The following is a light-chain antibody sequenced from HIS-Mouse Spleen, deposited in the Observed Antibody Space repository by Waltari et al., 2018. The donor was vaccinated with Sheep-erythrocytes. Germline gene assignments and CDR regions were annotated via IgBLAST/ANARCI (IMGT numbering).Light chain of an antibody. V-gene: IGLV2-8*01. CDR1: SSDVGGYNY. CDR3: SSYAGSNNWV. CDR2: EVS. Sequence: QSALTQPPSASGSPGQSVTISCTGTSSDVGGYNYVSWYQQHPGKAPKLMNYEVSKRPSGVPDRFSGSKSGNTASLTVSGLQAEDEADYYCSSYAGSNNWVFGGGTKLTFL. J-gene: IGLJ3*02.